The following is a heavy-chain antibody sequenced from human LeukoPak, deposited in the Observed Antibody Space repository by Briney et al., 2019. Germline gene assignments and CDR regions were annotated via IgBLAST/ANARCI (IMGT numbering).Heavy chain of an antibody. D-gene: IGHD6-6*01. CDR1: GGSISKYY. Sequence: SETLSLTCTVSGGSISKYYWGWVRQPAGKGLEWIGDIYTSGSTNYNPSLKSRVTISVDTSKNQFSLKLSSVTAADTAVYYCARERSSSGPGYYYYYMDVWGKGTTVTVSS. J-gene: IGHJ6*03. V-gene: IGHV4-4*07. CDR2: IYTSGST. CDR3: ARERSSSGPGYYYYYMDV.